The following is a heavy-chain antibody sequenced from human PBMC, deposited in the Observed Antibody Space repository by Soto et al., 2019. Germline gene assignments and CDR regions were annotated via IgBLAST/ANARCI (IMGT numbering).Heavy chain of an antibody. CDR3: ARHRGPMVRGVITNWFDP. Sequence: SESLSLTGTVSGGSISSSRYYWGWIRQPPGKGLEWIGSIYYSGSTYYNPSLKSRVTISVDTSKNQFSLKLSSVTAADTAVYYCARHRGPMVRGVITNWFDPWGQGTLVTVSS. CDR1: GGSISSSRYY. J-gene: IGHJ5*02. D-gene: IGHD3-10*01. V-gene: IGHV4-39*01. CDR2: IYYSGST.